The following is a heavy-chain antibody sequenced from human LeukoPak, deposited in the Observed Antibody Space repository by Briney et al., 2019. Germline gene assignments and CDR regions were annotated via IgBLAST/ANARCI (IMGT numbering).Heavy chain of an antibody. CDR2: ITPNSGGT. CDR1: GYTFTGYY. Sequence: GASVNVSFTSSGYTFTGYYMHWVRQAPGQGLEWMGWITPNSGGTNYAQKFQGRVTMTRDTSISTAYMELSRLRSDDTAVYYCARARVGDTAMVTVAFDYWGQGTLVTVSS. CDR3: ARARVGDTAMVTVAFDY. V-gene: IGHV1-2*02. J-gene: IGHJ4*02. D-gene: IGHD5-18*01.